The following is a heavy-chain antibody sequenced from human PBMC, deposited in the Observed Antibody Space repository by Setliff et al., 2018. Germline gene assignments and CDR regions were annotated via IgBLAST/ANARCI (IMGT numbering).Heavy chain of an antibody. CDR1: GFSFHDYG. J-gene: IGHJ6*03. CDR3: ARVPRIIIMVGVISHYYYMDV. D-gene: IGHD3-3*02. Sequence: GGSLRLSCAVSGFSFHDYGMGWVRQAPGKGLEWVSSINWNCVSIGYADSVKGRFTISRDNAKNSLYLQMNSLRAEDTALYYCARVPRIIIMVGVISHYYYMDVWGKGTTVTVSS. CDR2: INWNCVSI. V-gene: IGHV3-20*04.